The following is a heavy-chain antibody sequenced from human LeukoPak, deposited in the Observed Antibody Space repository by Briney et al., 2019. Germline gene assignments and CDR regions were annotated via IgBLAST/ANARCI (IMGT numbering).Heavy chain of an antibody. CDR1: GGSISSSGYY. CDR2: IYYSGST. J-gene: IGHJ4*02. Sequence: SETLSLTCTVSGGSISSSGYYWNWIRQPPGKGLEWLGYIYYSGSTNYNPSLKSRVTISVDTSKNQFSLKLSSVTAADTAVYYCARGADSSGYYSIFYFDYWGQGTLVTVSS. D-gene: IGHD3-22*01. CDR3: ARGADSSGYYSIFYFDY. V-gene: IGHV4-61*08.